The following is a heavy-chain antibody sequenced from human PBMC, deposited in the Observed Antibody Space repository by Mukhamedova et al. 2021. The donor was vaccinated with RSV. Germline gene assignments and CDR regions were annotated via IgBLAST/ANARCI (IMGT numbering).Heavy chain of an antibody. CDR2: ISYDGSNK. D-gene: IGHD4-23*01. Sequence: GLEWVAVISYDGSNKYYADSVKGRFTISRDNSKNTLYLQMNSLRAEDTAVYYCAREAPDYGGNLRYWYFDLWGRGTLVTASS. J-gene: IGHJ2*01. CDR3: AREAPDYGGNLRYWYFDL. V-gene: IGHV3-30*04.